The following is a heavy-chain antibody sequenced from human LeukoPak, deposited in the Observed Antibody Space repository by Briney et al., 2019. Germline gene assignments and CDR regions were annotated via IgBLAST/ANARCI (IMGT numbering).Heavy chain of an antibody. CDR2: IYYSGST. J-gene: IGHJ3*02. CDR3: ARLDLWFGELQGDAFDI. D-gene: IGHD3-10*01. Sequence: SQTLSLTCTVSGGSISSGDYYWSWIRQPPGKGLEWIGYIYYSGSTYYNPSLKSRVTISVDTSKNQFSLKLSSVTAADTAVYYCARLDLWFGELQGDAFDIWGQGTMVTVSS. V-gene: IGHV4-30-4*08. CDR1: GGSISSGDYY.